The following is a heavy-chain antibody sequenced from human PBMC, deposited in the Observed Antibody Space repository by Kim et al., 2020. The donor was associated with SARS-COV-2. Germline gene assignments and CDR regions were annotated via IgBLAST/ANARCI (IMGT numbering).Heavy chain of an antibody. CDR2: ISNDGTTA. J-gene: IGHJ4*02. CDR1: GFIFRNFG. V-gene: IGHV3-33*05. D-gene: IGHD3-10*01. CDR3: ARPSSSPFDV. Sequence: GGSLRLSCAASGFIFRNFGMHWVRQAPGKGLEWVAFISNDGTTAIYADSVRGRFTISRDYSENRLYLQMDSLSAGDTAVYYCARPSSSPFDVWGQGTLVTVSS.